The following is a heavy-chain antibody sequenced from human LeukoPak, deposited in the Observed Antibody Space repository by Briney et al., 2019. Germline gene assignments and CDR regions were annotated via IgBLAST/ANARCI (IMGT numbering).Heavy chain of an antibody. V-gene: IGHV3-30*04. J-gene: IGHJ4*02. Sequence: PGGSLTLSCAASGFTFNAFAMHWVRQAPGKGLEWVAVISYDGSNKYYAASVKGRFTISRDNSKNTLYLQMNSLRAEDTAVYYCAKGAYDSSTMDYWGQGTLVTVSS. CDR3: AKGAYDSSTMDY. CDR1: GFTFNAFA. CDR2: ISYDGSNK. D-gene: IGHD3-22*01.